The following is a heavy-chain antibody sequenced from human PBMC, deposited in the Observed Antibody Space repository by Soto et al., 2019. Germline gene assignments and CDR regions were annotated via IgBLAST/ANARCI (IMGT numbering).Heavy chain of an antibody. CDR2: IYYSGST. CDR1: GGSISSYY. CDR3: ARYDFWSGHGGAFDI. V-gene: IGHV4-59*01. J-gene: IGHJ3*02. Sequence: PSETLSLTCTVSGGSISSYYWSWIRQPPGKGLEWIGYIYYSGSTNYNPSLKSRVTISVDTSKNQFSLKLSSVTAADTAGYYCARYDFWSGHGGAFDIWGQGTMVTVSS. D-gene: IGHD3-3*01.